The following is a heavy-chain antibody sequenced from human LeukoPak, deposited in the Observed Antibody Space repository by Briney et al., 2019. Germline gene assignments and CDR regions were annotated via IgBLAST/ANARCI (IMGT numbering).Heavy chain of an antibody. CDR1: GGSISSSSYY. Sequence: PSETLSLTCTVSGGSISSSSYYWGWIRQPPGKGLEWIGSIYYSGSTYYNPSLKSRVTISVDTSKNQFSLKLSSVTAADTAVYYCARSGVRYDSSGYPIPLDYWGQGTLVTVSS. CDR2: IYYSGST. CDR3: ARSGVRYDSSGYPIPLDY. J-gene: IGHJ4*02. V-gene: IGHV4-39*07. D-gene: IGHD3-22*01.